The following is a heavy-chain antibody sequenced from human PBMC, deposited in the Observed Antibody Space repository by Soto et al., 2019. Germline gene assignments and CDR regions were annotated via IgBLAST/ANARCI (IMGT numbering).Heavy chain of an antibody. D-gene: IGHD6-13*01. Sequence: ASVKVSCKASGYTFTGYYMHWVRQAPGQGLEWMGRINPNSGGTNYAQKFQGRVTITADESTSRAYMELSSLRSEDTAVYYRALGGVAAAGTWGSAYYYYGMDVWGQGTTVTVSS. CDR3: ALGGVAAAGTWGSAYYYYGMDV. CDR1: GYTFTGYY. CDR2: INPNSGGT. J-gene: IGHJ6*02. V-gene: IGHV1-2*06.